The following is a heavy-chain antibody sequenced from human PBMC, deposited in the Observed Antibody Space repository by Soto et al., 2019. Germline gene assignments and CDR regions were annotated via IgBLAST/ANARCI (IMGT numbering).Heavy chain of an antibody. D-gene: IGHD1-1*01. CDR2: ISAHNGNT. J-gene: IGHJ4*02. CDR1: GYAFTTYG. Sequence: QVHLVQSGAEVKKPGASVKVSCKGSGYAFTTYGITWVRQAPGQGLEWMGWISAHNGNTNYAQKLQGRVTVTRDTSTSTAYMERRSLRSDDTAVYYWARGRYGDYWGQGAVVIVSS. V-gene: IGHV1-18*01. CDR3: ARGRYGDY.